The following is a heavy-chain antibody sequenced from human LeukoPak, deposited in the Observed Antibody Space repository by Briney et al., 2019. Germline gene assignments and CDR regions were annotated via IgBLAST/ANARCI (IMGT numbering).Heavy chain of an antibody. J-gene: IGHJ5*02. V-gene: IGHV6-1*01. Sequence: SQTLSLTCAISGDSVSSNSAAWNWIRQSPSRGLEWLGRTYYRSKWYNDYAVSVKSRITINPDTSKNQFSLQLNSVTPEDTAVYYCARDSGYCSGGSCRDINWFDPRGQGTLVTVSS. CDR3: ARDSGYCSGGSCRDINWFDP. CDR2: TYYRSKWYN. D-gene: IGHD2-15*01. CDR1: GDSVSSNSAA.